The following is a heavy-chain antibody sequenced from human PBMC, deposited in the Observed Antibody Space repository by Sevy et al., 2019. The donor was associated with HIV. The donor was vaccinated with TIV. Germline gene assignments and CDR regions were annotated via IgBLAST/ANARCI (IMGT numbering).Heavy chain of an antibody. D-gene: IGHD3-9*01. CDR3: ARSGWDYDILTGYFLDAFDI. J-gene: IGHJ3*02. Sequence: GGSLRLSCAASGFTFSSYSMNWVRQAPGKGLEWVSSISSSSYIYYADSVKGRFTISRDNAKNSLYLQMNSLRAEDTAVYYCARSGWDYDILTGYFLDAFDIWGQGTMVTVSS. V-gene: IGHV3-21*01. CDR2: ISSSSYI. CDR1: GFTFSSYS.